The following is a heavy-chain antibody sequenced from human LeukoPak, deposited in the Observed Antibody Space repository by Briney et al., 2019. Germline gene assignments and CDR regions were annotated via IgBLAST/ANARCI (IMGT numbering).Heavy chain of an antibody. CDR2: IYYSGST. J-gene: IGHJ4*02. D-gene: IGHD5-24*01. V-gene: IGHV4-59*01. Sequence: PSETLSLTCTVSGGSTSSYYWSWIRQPPGKGLEWIGYIYYSGSTNYNPSLKSRVTISVDTSKNQFSLKLSSVTAADTAVYYCARDRDGYNSPSYFDYWGQGTLVTVSS. CDR1: GGSTSSYY. CDR3: ARDRDGYNSPSYFDY.